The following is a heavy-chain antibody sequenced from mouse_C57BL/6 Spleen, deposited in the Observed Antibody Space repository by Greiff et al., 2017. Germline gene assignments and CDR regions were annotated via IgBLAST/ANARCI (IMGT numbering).Heavy chain of an antibody. CDR3: TRVDNSGYEEAMDY. J-gene: IGHJ4*01. D-gene: IGHD3-2*02. CDR2: ISSGGDYI. V-gene: IGHV5-9-1*02. Sequence: EVQVVESGEGLVKPGGSLKLSCAASGFTFSSYAMSWVRQTPEKRLEWVAYISSGGDYIYYADTVKGRFTISRDNARNTLYLQMSSLKSEDTAMYYCTRVDNSGYEEAMDYWGQGTSVTVSS. CDR1: GFTFSSYA.